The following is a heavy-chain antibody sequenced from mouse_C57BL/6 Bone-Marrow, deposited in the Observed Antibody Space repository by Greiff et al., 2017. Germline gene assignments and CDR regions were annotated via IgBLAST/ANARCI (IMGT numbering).Heavy chain of an antibody. J-gene: IGHJ4*01. D-gene: IGHD2-4*01. V-gene: IGHV1-82*01. CDR1: GYAFSSSW. CDR2: IYPGDGDT. Sequence: VKLMESGPELVKPGASVKISCKASGYAFSSSWMNWVKQRPGKGLEWIGRIYPGDGDTNYNGKFKGKATLTADKSSSTAYMQLSSLTSEDSAVYFCARAYYDYDLDYWGQGTSVTVSS. CDR3: ARAYYDYDLDY.